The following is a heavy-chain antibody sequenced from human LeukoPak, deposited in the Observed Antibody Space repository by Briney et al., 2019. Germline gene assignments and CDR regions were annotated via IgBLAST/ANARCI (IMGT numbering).Heavy chain of an antibody. CDR3: ARDPSTVTTLDFRFDY. J-gene: IGHJ4*02. CDR1: GGTFSSYA. Sequence: SVTVSCKASGGTFSSYAISWVRQAPGQGLEWMGGIIPILGIANYAQKFQGRVTITADKSTSTAYMELSSLRSEDTAVYYCARDPSTVTTLDFRFDYWGQGTLVTVSS. CDR2: IIPILGIA. V-gene: IGHV1-69*10. D-gene: IGHD4-17*01.